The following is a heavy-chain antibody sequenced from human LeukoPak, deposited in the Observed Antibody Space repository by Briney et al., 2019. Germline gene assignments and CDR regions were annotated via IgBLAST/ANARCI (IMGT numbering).Heavy chain of an antibody. Sequence: PGGSLRLSCAASGFTFSSYWMHWVRQAPGKGLVWVSRINSDESSTDYADSVKGRFTISRDNAKNTLYLQMNSLRAEDTAVYYCARYLGGEDYGALSYWGQGTLVIVSS. D-gene: IGHD4-17*01. CDR2: INSDESST. CDR1: GFTFSSYW. J-gene: IGHJ4*02. CDR3: ARYLGGEDYGALSY. V-gene: IGHV3-74*01.